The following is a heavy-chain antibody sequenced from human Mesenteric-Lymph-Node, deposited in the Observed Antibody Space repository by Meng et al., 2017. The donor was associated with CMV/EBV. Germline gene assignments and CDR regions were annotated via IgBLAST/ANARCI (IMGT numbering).Heavy chain of an antibody. CDR1: GLTFSIHT. Sequence: GESLKISCAASGLTFSIHTMHWVRQAPGKGLEWVAVISYDGTNKFYADSVKGRFTISRDNSKNTLYLQMNSLRAEDTAVYYCAKGSYYDSSNLYFDYWGQGTLVTVSS. V-gene: IGHV3-30-3*01. J-gene: IGHJ4*02. CDR2: ISYDGTNK. D-gene: IGHD3-22*01. CDR3: AKGSYYDSSNLYFDY.